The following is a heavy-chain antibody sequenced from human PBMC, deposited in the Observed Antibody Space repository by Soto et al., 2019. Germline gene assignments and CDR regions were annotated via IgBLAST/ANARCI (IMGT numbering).Heavy chain of an antibody. Sequence: GASVKVSCKASGYTFFKYFIHWVRQAPGQGLEWIGIINPSRGSATYGPTFQGRVSLTTDMPTSTVYMELSSLRSEDTAIYYCARPLIGNTIDLWGQGTSVTVSS. CDR2: INPSRGSA. CDR3: ARPLIGNTIDL. J-gene: IGHJ3*01. D-gene: IGHD1-7*01. V-gene: IGHV1-46*01. CDR1: GYTFFKYF.